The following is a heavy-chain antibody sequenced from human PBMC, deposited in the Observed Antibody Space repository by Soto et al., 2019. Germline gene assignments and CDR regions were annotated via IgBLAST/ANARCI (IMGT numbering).Heavy chain of an antibody. CDR2: VYHSGST. CDR3: AVPGAGDFDY. CDR1: GASISTNNW. Sequence: QVQLQESGPGLVEPSGTLSLTCAVSGASISTNNWWSWVRQPPGKGLEWIGEVYHSGSTNCNPSLKSRVTISIDKSKNQFSLRLTSMTAAVTAVYYCAVPGAGDFDYWSQGTLVTVSS. J-gene: IGHJ4*02. V-gene: IGHV4-4*02. D-gene: IGHD6-13*01.